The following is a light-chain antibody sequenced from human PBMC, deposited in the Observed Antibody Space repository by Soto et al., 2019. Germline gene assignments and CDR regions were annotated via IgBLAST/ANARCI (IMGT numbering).Light chain of an antibody. J-gene: IGKJ4*01. CDR1: ETVRTN. V-gene: IGKV3-15*01. CDR2: GAS. Sequence: IVMTQSPATLSVSPGERVTLSCRASETVRTNLAWFQQKPGQTPRLLIFGASTRATGIPTRFTGSGSETEFTLTIGSLQSEDLAVYYCQQRGSWPLTFGGGTKVEIK. CDR3: QQRGSWPLT.